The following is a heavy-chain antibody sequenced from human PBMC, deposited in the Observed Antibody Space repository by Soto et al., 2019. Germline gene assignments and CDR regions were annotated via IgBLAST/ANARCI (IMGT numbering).Heavy chain of an antibody. Sequence: GGSLRLSCAASGFSSTSFGIHWVRQAPGKGLEWVALVSYDGSSKFYSDSVKGRFALSRDNSKKTVYLQMNSLKTDDTAVYYCAILSTVTTTTSDFWGQGTLVTVSS. V-gene: IGHV3-30*03. D-gene: IGHD4-17*01. CDR2: VSYDGSSK. CDR3: AILSTVTTTTSDF. J-gene: IGHJ4*02. CDR1: GFSSTSFG.